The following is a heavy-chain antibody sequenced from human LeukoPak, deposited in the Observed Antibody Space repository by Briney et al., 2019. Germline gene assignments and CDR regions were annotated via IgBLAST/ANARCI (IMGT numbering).Heavy chain of an antibody. V-gene: IGHV3-30*18. CDR1: GFTFSYYG. Sequence: GGSLRLSCTASGFTFSYYGMHWVRQAPGEGVEWVAVISYDGSNKYYADSVKGRFTISRDNSKNTLYLQMNSLRAEDTAVYYCAKSSEGHDYFDYWGQGTLVTVSS. J-gene: IGHJ4*02. CDR3: AKSSEGHDYFDY. D-gene: IGHD1-26*01. CDR2: ISYDGSNK.